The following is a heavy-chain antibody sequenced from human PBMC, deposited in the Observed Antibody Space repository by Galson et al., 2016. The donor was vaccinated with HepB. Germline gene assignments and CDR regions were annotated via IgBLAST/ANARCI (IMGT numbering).Heavy chain of an antibody. CDR2: LYYSGTT. D-gene: IGHD2-15*01. CDR1: GESFSGYY. J-gene: IGHJ1*01. V-gene: IGHV4-59*12. CDR3: ARGSNPSLRGEGYYFQH. Sequence: ETLSLTCGVSGESFSGYYWTWIRQPPGQGLEWIGSLYYSGTTFYNPSLRSRVTISVDTSKNQFSLRLHSVTAADTAAYYCARGSNPSLRGEGYYFQHWGQGTLVTVSS.